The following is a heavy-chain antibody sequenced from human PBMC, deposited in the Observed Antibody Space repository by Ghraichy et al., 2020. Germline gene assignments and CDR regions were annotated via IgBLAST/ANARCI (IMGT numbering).Heavy chain of an antibody. J-gene: IGHJ5*02. CDR2: ISSSSSYI. Sequence: GALRLSCAASGFTFSSYSMNWVRQAPGKGLEWVSSISSSSSYIYYADSVKGRFTISRDNAKNSLYLQMNSLRAEDTAVYYCARGVSPSSSLDPWGQGTLVTVSS. D-gene: IGHD6-13*01. CDR1: GFTFSSYS. V-gene: IGHV3-21*01. CDR3: ARGVSPSSSLDP.